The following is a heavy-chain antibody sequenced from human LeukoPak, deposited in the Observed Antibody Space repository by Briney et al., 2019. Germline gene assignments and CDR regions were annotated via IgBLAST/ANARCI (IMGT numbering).Heavy chain of an antibody. V-gene: IGHV1-69*04. D-gene: IGHD3-10*01. CDR3: ARVPYDSGSYRPFDY. CDR1: GGTFSSYA. J-gene: IGHJ4*02. Sequence: SVKVSCEASGGTFSSYAISWVRQAPGQGLEWMGRIIPILGIANYAQKFQGRVTITADKSTSTAYMELSSLRSEDTAVYYCARVPYDSGSYRPFDYWGQGTLVTVSS. CDR2: IIPILGIA.